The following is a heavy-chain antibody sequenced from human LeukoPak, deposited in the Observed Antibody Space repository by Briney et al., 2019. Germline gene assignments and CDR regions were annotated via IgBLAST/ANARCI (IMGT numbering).Heavy chain of an antibody. CDR1: GYTFTSYG. Sequence: AASVKVSCKASGYTFTSYGISWVRQAPGQGLEWMGWISAYNGNTNYAQKLQGRVTMTIDTSTSTAYMELRSLRSDDTAVYYCARDMPYIVVVPAAISGGVVDYWGQGTLVTVSS. CDR3: ARDMPYIVVVPAAISGGVVDY. V-gene: IGHV1-18*01. D-gene: IGHD2-2*02. J-gene: IGHJ4*02. CDR2: ISAYNGNT.